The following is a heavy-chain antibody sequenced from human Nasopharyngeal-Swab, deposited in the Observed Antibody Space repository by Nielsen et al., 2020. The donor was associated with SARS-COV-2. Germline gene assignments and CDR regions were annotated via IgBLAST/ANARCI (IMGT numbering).Heavy chain of an antibody. CDR2: INPCGGST. CDR3: ARAYNWNDGGDY. J-gene: IGHJ4*02. CDR1: GYTFTNYY. V-gene: IGHV1-46*01. D-gene: IGHD1-20*01. Sequence: ASVKVSCKASGYTFTNYYMHWVRQAPGQGLEWMGIINPCGGSTSYAQKFQGRVTMTRDTSTSTVYMELSSLRSEDTAVYYCARAYNWNDGGDYWGQGTLVTVSS.